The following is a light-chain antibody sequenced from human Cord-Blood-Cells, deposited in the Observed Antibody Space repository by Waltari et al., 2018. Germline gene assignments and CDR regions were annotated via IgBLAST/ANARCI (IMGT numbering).Light chain of an antibody. CDR3: QQYNNWPPGT. CDR1: QSVSSN. V-gene: IGKV3-15*01. Sequence: EIVMTQSPATLSVPPGERATLSCRASQSVSSNLAWYQQKPGQAPRLLIYGASTRATGIPARFSGSGSGTEFTLTISSLQSEGFAVYYCQQYNNWPPGTFGQGTKVEIK. J-gene: IGKJ1*01. CDR2: GAS.